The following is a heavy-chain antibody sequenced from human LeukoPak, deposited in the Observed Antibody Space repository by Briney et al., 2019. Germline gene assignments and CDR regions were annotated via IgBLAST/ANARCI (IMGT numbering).Heavy chain of an antibody. Sequence: PGGSLRLSCAASGFTLSDAWMSWVRQAPGKGLEWVGRLRSRSEGGTTDYTAPVKGRFTVSRDDSKNTLYLQMNSLKIEDTAVYYCTAYYHGSGSYYNVEWFDPWGPGTLVTVSS. CDR2: LRSRSEGGTT. CDR1: GFTLSDAW. CDR3: TAYYHGSGSYYNVEWFDP. D-gene: IGHD3-10*01. V-gene: IGHV3-15*01. J-gene: IGHJ5*02.